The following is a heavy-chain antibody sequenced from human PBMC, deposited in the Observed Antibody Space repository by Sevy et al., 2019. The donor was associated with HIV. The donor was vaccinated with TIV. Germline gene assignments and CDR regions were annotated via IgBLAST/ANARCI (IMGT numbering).Heavy chain of an antibody. D-gene: IGHD3-10*01. CDR2: ISSSSDYI. CDR3: ARYGLGSGTSQNWFDP. V-gene: IGHV3-21*01. J-gene: IGHJ5*02. CDR1: GFAFSSYT. Sequence: GGSLRLSCAASGFAFSSYTMNWVRQAPGKGLEWVSSISSSSDYIYYADSVRGRFTISRDNAKKSLYLQMNSLRAEDTAVYYCARYGLGSGTSQNWFDPWGQGTLVTVSS.